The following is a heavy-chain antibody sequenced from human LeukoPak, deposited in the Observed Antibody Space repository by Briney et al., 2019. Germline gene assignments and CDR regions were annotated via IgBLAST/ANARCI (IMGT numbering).Heavy chain of an antibody. CDR1: GFTFSSYW. CDR2: IKQEGSEK. V-gene: IGHV3-7*01. CDR3: ARVSSSWSGGYYYYYMDV. D-gene: IGHD6-13*01. Sequence: GGSLRLSCAASGFTFSSYWMSWLRQAPGKGLDWVANIKQEGSEKYYVDSVKGRFTISRDNAKNSLYLQMNSLRAEDTAVYYCARVSSSWSGGYYYYYMDVWGKGTTVTVSS. J-gene: IGHJ6*03.